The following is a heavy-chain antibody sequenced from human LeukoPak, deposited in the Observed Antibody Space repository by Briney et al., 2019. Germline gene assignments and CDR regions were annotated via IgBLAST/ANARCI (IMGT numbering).Heavy chain of an antibody. CDR1: GFTFDDYA. Sequence: GGSLRLSCAASGFTFDDYAMHWVRQAPGKGLEWVSGISWNSGSIGYADSVKGRFTISRDNAKNSLYLQMNSLRAEDTAVYYCARDQDIVVVPAAIRGPLDAFDIWGQGTMVTVSS. V-gene: IGHV3-9*01. CDR2: ISWNSGSI. CDR3: ARDQDIVVVPAAIRGPLDAFDI. D-gene: IGHD2-2*02. J-gene: IGHJ3*02.